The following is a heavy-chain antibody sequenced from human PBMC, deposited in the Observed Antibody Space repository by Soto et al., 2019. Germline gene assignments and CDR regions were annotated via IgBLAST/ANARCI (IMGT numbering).Heavy chain of an antibody. Sequence: PGGSLRLACAASGFTFSSYDMHWVRQATGKGLEWVSVISTTGDTYYPGSVKGRFTISRENGKNSLYLQMNSLRAEDTAVYYCARDLEYCSGGTFPCGMDVWGQGTTVTVS. CDR3: ARDLEYCSGGTFPCGMDV. J-gene: IGHJ6*02. CDR2: ISTTGDT. V-gene: IGHV3-13*04. CDR1: GFTFSSYD. D-gene: IGHD2-15*01.